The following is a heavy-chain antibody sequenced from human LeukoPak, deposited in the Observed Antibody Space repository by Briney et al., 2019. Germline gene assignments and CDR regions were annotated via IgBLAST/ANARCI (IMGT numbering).Heavy chain of an antibody. CDR3: ARPADYGDYFDY. CDR1: GYTFTSYG. Sequence: ASVTVSCKASGYTFTSYGISWVRQAPGQGLEWMGWINAYNGNTNYAQKLQGRVTMTTDTSTSTAYMELRSLRSDDTAVYYCARPADYGDYFDYWGQGTLVTVSS. D-gene: IGHD4-17*01. J-gene: IGHJ4*02. CDR2: INAYNGNT. V-gene: IGHV1-18*01.